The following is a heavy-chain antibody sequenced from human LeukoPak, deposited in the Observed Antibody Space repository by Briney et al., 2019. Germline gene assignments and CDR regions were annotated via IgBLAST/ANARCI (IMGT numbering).Heavy chain of an antibody. D-gene: IGHD3-10*01. CDR1: GGSISSESSY. V-gene: IGHV4-39*01. J-gene: IGHJ2*01. Sequence: SETLSLTCTVSGGSISSESSYWDWIRQPPGEGLEWIGSIYYSGSTYYNPSLKSRVTISVDTSKNQFSLKLSSVTAADTAVYYCARHPSYYKIGRLDFWGRGTLVTVSS. CDR2: IYYSGST. CDR3: ARHPSYYKIGRLDF.